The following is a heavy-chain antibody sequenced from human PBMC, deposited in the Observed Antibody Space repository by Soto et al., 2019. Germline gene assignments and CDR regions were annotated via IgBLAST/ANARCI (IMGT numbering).Heavy chain of an antibody. CDR3: PRKTTGSFGMDV. J-gene: IGHJ6*02. CDR2: IYPGDSGA. CDR1: GYSFTDYW. D-gene: IGHD1-7*01. V-gene: IGHV5-51*01. Sequence: GESLKISCKGAGYSFTDYWIGWVRQMPGKGLEWMGIIYPGDSGARYSPSFQGQVSISADKSVNTAYLQWGSLKASDTAMYYCPRKTTGSFGMDVWGQGTTVTVSS.